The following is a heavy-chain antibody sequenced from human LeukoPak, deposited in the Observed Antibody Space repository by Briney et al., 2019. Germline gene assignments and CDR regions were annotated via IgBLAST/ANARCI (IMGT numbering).Heavy chain of an antibody. V-gene: IGHV3-53*01. Sequence: GSLRLSCAASGFTVSSNYISWVRQAPGKGLEWVSVIYSGGSTYYADSVKGRFTISRDNSKNTLYLQMNSLRAEDTAVYYCARGVVHSGSYSNFDYWGQGTLVTVSS. J-gene: IGHJ4*02. CDR2: IYSGGST. CDR3: ARGVVHSGSYSNFDY. D-gene: IGHD1-26*01. CDR1: GFTVSSNY.